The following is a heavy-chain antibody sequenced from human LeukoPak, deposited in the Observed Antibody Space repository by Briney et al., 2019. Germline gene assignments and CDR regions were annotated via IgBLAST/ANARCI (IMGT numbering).Heavy chain of an antibody. J-gene: IGHJ4*02. CDR1: GYTFTSYG. CDR2: ISAYNGNT. V-gene: IGHV1-18*01. D-gene: IGHD6-13*01. CDR3: ASTSSWYGGREWAHYFDY. Sequence: ASVTVSCKASGYTFTSYGISWVRQAPGQGLEWMGWISAYNGNTNYAQKLQGRVAMTTDTSTSTAYMELRSLRIEDTAVYYCASTSSWYGGREWAHYFDYWGQGTLVTVSS.